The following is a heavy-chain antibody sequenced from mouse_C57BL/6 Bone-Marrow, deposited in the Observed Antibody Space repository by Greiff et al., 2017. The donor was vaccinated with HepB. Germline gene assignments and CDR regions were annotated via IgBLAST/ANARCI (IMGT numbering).Heavy chain of an antibody. CDR1: GYTFTDYE. V-gene: IGHV1-15*01. CDR2: IDPETGGT. CDR3: TRSPYYGSTLCAY. J-gene: IGHJ3*01. Sequence: QVQLQQSGAELVRPGASVTLSCKASGYTFTDYEMHWVKQTPVHGLEWIGAIDPETGGTAYTQKFKGKAILTADKSSSTAYMELRSLTSEDSAVYYCTRSPYYGSTLCAYWGQGTLVTVSA. D-gene: IGHD1-1*01.